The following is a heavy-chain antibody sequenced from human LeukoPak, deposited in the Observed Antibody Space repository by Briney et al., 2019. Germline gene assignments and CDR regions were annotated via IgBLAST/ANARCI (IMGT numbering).Heavy chain of an antibody. V-gene: IGHV3-21*01. D-gene: IGHD3-22*01. CDR2: ISSSSSYI. J-gene: IGHJ4*02. CDR1: GFTFSSYS. CDR3: ARAPYYYDSSGYPLWYDY. Sequence: GESLRLSCAASGFTFSSYSMNWVRQAPGKGLEWVSSISSSSSYIYYAGSVKGRFTISRDNAKNSLYLQMNSLRAEDTAVYYCARAPYYYDSSGYPLWYDYWGQGTLVTVSS.